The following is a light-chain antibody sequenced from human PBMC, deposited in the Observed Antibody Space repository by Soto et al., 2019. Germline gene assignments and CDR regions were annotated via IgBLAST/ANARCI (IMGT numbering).Light chain of an antibody. CDR3: QQHGSSPIT. Sequence: PGKRATLSCRASRSVTNNYLAWHQQKPGQTPRLLIYGASSRATGIPDRFSGSGSGTDFTLTISRLEPEDFAVYYCQQHGSSPITFGQGTRLEIK. V-gene: IGKV3-20*01. CDR2: GAS. J-gene: IGKJ5*01. CDR1: RSVTNNY.